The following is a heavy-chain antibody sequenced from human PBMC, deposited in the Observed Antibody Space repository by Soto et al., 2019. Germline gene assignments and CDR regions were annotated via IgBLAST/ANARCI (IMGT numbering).Heavy chain of an antibody. V-gene: IGHV3-33*01. CDR1: GFIFRSYV. Sequence: GGSLRLSCAASGFIFRSYVMHWVRQAPGKGLEWVAVIWYDGSNTYYADPVKGRFTISRDNSKNTLFLQMNSLRAEDTAVYYCASSAAWGRGTLVTVSS. J-gene: IGHJ5*02. CDR2: IWYDGSNT. D-gene: IGHD6-19*01. CDR3: ASSAA.